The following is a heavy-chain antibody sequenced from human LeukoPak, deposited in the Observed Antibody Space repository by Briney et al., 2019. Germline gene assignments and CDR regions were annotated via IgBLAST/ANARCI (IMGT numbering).Heavy chain of an antibody. J-gene: IGHJ4*02. CDR1: GGSISSYY. CDR3: AGYSSSWYRRDY. CDR2: IYYSGST. V-gene: IGHV4-59*01. D-gene: IGHD6-13*01. Sequence: SETLSLTCTVSGGSISSYYWSWIQQPPGKGLEWIGYIYYSGSTNYNPSLKSRVTISVDTSKNQFSLKLSSVTAADTAVYYCAGYSSSWYRRDYWGQGTLVTVSS.